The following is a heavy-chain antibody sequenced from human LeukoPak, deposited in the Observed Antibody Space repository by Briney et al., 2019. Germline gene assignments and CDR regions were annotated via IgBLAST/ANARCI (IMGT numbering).Heavy chain of an antibody. V-gene: IGHV3-23*01. CDR2: ISSSDGST. CDR3: AKDGVAADYVRRNSYYVDC. Sequence: GGSLRLSCAASGFTFTNYALNWVRQAPGKGLEWVSAISSSDGSTWYAGSVRGRFTISRDNSKNTVYLQMNSLRAEDTALYYCAKDGVAADYVRRNSYYVDCWGQGTLVTVSS. CDR1: GFTFTNYA. J-gene: IGHJ4*02. D-gene: IGHD6-13*01.